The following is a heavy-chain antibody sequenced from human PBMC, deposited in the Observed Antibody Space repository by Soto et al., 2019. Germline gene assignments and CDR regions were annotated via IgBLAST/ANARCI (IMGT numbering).Heavy chain of an antibody. CDR1: GYSFTSYW. CDR2: IYPGDSDT. CDR3: ARVDTETDSTYYGMDV. V-gene: IGHV5-51*01. J-gene: IGHJ6*02. D-gene: IGHD5-18*01. Sequence: GESLKISCKGSGYSFTSYWIGWVRQMPGKGLEWMGIIYPGDSDTRYSPSFQGQVTISADKSISTAYLQWSSLKASDTAMYYCARVDTETDSTYYGMDVWGQGTTVTVSS.